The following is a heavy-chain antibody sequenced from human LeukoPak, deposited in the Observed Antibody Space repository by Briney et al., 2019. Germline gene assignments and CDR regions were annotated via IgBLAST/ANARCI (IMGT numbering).Heavy chain of an antibody. V-gene: IGHV4-59*01. CDR2: IYYSGST. CDR3: ARSRVAGLIDY. CDR1: GGSISSYY. Sequence: PSETLSLTCTVSGGSISSYYCSWIRQPPGKGLEWIGYIYYSGSTNYNPSLKSRVTISVDTSKNQFSLKLSSVTAADTAVYYCARSRVAGLIDYWGQGTLVTVSS. J-gene: IGHJ4*02. D-gene: IGHD6-19*01.